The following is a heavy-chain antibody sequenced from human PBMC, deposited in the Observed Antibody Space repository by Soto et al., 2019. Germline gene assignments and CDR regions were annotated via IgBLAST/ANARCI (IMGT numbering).Heavy chain of an antibody. CDR2: INPKSGGT. Sequence: WASVKVSCKASGYSFTDYHIHWVRQAPGQGLEWLGRINPKSGGTSTAQKFQGWVTMTTDTSISTASMELTRLTSDDTAIYYCARGDSTDCSNGVCSFFYNHDMGVWG. J-gene: IGHJ6*02. CDR1: GYSFTDYH. V-gene: IGHV1-2*04. D-gene: IGHD2-8*01. CDR3: ARGDSTDCSNGVCSFFYNHDMGV.